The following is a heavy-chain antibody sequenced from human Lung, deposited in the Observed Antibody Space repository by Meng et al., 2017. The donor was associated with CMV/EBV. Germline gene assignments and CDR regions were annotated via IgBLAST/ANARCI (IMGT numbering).Heavy chain of an antibody. D-gene: IGHD2-2*01. CDR1: SASTSNSF. CDR3: ARTPVRFCNTHMCYAFDY. CDR2: LYPDGST. Sequence: QQSPQSLGTPPVSLPLSLIFSSASTSNSFWSWVRQPAGKGLEWIGRLYPDGSTDYNPSLSSRLPLSLDTSKIRFSLKLRSVTAADTAIYYCARTPVRFCNTHMCYAFDYWGQGALVTVSS. J-gene: IGHJ4*02. V-gene: IGHV4-4*07.